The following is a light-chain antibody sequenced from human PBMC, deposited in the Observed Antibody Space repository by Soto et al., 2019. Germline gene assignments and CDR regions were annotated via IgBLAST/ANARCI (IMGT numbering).Light chain of an antibody. J-gene: IGKJ3*01. CDR2: WAS. V-gene: IGKV4-1*01. CDR3: QQYYSTPRT. CDR1: QSVLYSSNNKNY. Sequence: DIVMTQSPDSLAVSLGERATINCKSSQSVLYSSNNKNYLAWYQQKPGQPPKLLIYWASTRESGVPDRFSGSGXGXXXXXXISXXXAXDVAVYYCQQYYSTPRTFGPGTKVDIK.